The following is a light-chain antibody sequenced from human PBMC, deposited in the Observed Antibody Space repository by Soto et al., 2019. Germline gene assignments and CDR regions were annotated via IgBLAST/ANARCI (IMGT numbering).Light chain of an antibody. Sequence: IVLTQSPATLSLSPGERATLSCRASQSVSRYLAWYQQKPGQAPRLLISGASSRASGIPDRFSGSGSGTDFTLTISRLEPEDFAVYYCQHYGFSLRTFGQGTKVDIK. V-gene: IGKV3-20*01. CDR2: GAS. CDR3: QHYGFSLRT. J-gene: IGKJ1*01. CDR1: QSVSRY.